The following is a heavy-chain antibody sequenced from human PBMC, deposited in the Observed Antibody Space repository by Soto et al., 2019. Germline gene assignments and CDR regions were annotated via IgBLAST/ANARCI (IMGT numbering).Heavy chain of an antibody. CDR3: ARFFHGVRNNYYYYGMDV. CDR2: MNPNSGNT. D-gene: IGHD1-1*01. Sequence: QVQLVQSGAEVKKPGASVKVSCKASGYTFTSYDINWVRQATGQGLEWMGWMNPNSGNTGYAQKFQGRVTMTRNTSISTAYMELSSLRSEDTAVYYCARFFHGVRNNYYYYGMDVWGQGTTVTVSS. CDR1: GYTFTSYD. V-gene: IGHV1-8*01. J-gene: IGHJ6*02.